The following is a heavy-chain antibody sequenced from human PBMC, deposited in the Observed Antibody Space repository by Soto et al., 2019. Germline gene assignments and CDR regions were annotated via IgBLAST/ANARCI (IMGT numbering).Heavy chain of an antibody. CDR3: ARDPGSGSYYGWFDP. V-gene: IGHV4-59*01. D-gene: IGHD3-10*01. Sequence: SETLSHTCTFSGFSISRYYWNLIRQPPGKGLEWIGYIYYSGSTNYNPSLKSRVTISVDTSKNQFSLKLSSVTAADTAVYYCARDPGSGSYYGWFDPWGQGTLVTVSS. J-gene: IGHJ5*02. CDR1: GFSISRYY. CDR2: IYYSGST.